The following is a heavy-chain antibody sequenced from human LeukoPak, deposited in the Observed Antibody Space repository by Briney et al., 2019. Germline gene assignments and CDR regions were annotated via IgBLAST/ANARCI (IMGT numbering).Heavy chain of an antibody. CDR2: IYYSGST. Sequence: PSETLSLTCTVSGGSISSYYWSWIRQPPGKGLEWIAYIYYSGSTNYNPSLNSRVTISVDTSKNQFSLKLSSVTAADTAVYYCAREVPLYYGSGMDWFDPWGQGTLVTVSS. D-gene: IGHD3-10*01. CDR1: GGSISSYY. V-gene: IGHV4-59*01. J-gene: IGHJ5*02. CDR3: AREVPLYYGSGMDWFDP.